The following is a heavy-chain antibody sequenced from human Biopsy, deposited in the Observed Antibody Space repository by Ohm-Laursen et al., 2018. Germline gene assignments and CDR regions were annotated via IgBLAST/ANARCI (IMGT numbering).Heavy chain of an antibody. CDR1: GDSISNDY. CDR3: ARGTGKYYVYGAFDI. CDR2: IHTSGNT. D-gene: IGHD1-26*01. V-gene: IGHV4-4*07. J-gene: IGHJ3*02. Sequence: GTLSLTCAVSGDSISNDYWSWIRQFARQGLEWIGRIHTSGNTNHNLSLKSRLTMSVDTTKKQFSLKLRSVSAADTAVYYGARGTGKYYVYGAFDIWGQGTMVTVSS.